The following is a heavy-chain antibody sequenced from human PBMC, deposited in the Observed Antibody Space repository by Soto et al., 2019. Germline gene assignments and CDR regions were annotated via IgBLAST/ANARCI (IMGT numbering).Heavy chain of an antibody. CDR1: DASISSYY. CDR2: IHYSGST. J-gene: IGHJ4*02. CDR3: ARELTYYFDY. V-gene: IGHV4-59*01. D-gene: IGHD3-9*01. Sequence: SETLSLTCTVSDASISSYYWNWIRQPPGKGLEWIGYIHYSGSTNYNPSLKSRVTISVDRSRNQFSLKLTSVTAADTAVYYCARELTYYFDYWGQGTLVTVSS.